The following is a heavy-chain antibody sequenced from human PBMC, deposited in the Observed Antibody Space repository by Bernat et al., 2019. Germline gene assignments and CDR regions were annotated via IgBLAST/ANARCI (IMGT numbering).Heavy chain of an antibody. CDR2: ISGSGGST. D-gene: IGHD3-9*01. CDR3: AKGRGYYDILTGYYTPQWYFDY. V-gene: IGHV3-23*01. Sequence: EVQLLESGGGLVQPGGSLRLSCAASGFTFSSYAMSWVRQAPGKGLEWVSAISGSGGSTYYADSVTGRFTISRDNSKNTLYLHMNSLRAEDTAVYYCAKGRGYYDILTGYYTPQWYFDYWGQGTLVTVSS. CDR1: GFTFSSYA. J-gene: IGHJ4*02.